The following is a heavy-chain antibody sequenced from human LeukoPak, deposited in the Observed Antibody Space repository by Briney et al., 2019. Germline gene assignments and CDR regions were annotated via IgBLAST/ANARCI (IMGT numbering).Heavy chain of an antibody. J-gene: IGHJ4*02. Sequence: GGSLRLSCAASGFTFSSYDMHWVRQAPGKGLEWVAFMQYDGSIKYYTDSVMGRFTISRDNSKNTLYLQMDSLRADDTAVYFCARDSIRQQLYYFDYWGRGTLVTVSS. D-gene: IGHD6-13*01. V-gene: IGHV3-30*02. CDR1: GFTFSSYD. CDR2: MQYDGSIK. CDR3: ARDSIRQQLYYFDY.